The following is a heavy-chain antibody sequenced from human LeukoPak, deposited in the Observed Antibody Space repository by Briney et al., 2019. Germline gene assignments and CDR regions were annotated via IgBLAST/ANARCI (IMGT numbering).Heavy chain of an antibody. D-gene: IGHD6-6*01. CDR2: ISWNSGSI. V-gene: IGHV3-9*01. J-gene: IGHJ4*02. CDR3: AKDRIAARGGGFDY. Sequence: GGSLRLSCAASGFTFDDYAMHWVRQAPGKGLEWVSGISWNSGSIGYADSVKGRFTISRDNAKNSLYLQMNSLRAEDTALYYCAKDRIAARGGGFDYWGQGTLVTVSS. CDR1: GFTFDDYA.